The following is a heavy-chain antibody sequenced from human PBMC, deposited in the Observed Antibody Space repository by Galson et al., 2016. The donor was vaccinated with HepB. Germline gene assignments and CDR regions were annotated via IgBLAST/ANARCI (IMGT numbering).Heavy chain of an antibody. Sequence: PALVKPTQTLTLTCTFSGFSLSTSGVGVGWIRQPPGKALEWLALIYWDDDQRYSPSLKSRLTITKDTSKNQVVLTMTNMDPVDTATYYCARSNGYSSGWYEGYFDYWGQGTLVTVSS. CDR3: ARSNGYSSGWYEGYFDY. D-gene: IGHD6-19*01. J-gene: IGHJ4*02. CDR1: GFSLSTSGVG. CDR2: IYWDDDQ. V-gene: IGHV2-5*02.